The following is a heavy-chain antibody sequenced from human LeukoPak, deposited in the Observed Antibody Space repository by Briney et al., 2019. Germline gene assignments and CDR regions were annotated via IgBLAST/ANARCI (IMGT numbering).Heavy chain of an antibody. Sequence: SETLSLTCAVYGGSFSGYYWSWIRQPPGKGLEWIGEINHSGSTNYNPSLKSRVTISVDTSKNQFSLKLSSVTAAYTAVYYWARSSYDIWTVYYKSNGIDYWGRGNLITVSS. D-gene: IGHD3-9*01. CDR3: ARSSYDIWTVYYKSNGIDY. CDR2: INHSGST. J-gene: IGHJ4*02. CDR1: GGSFSGYY. V-gene: IGHV4-34*01.